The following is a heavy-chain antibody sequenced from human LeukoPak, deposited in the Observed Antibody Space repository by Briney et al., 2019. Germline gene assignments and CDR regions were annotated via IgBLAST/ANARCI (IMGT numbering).Heavy chain of an antibody. CDR3: ARRGSRGNYFDY. D-gene: IGHD2-15*01. Sequence: PGGSLSLSCAASGFTFSSYAMHWVRQAPGKGLEWVAVISYDGSNKYYADSVKGRFTISRDNSKNTLYLQMNSPRAEDTAVYYCARRGSRGNYFDYWGQGTLVTVSS. CDR1: GFTFSSYA. J-gene: IGHJ4*02. CDR2: ISYDGSNK. V-gene: IGHV3-30*01.